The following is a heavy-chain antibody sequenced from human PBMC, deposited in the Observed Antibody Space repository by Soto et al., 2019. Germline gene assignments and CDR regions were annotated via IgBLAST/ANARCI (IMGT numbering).Heavy chain of an antibody. CDR1: GGSISSSSYY. D-gene: IGHD2-2*01. J-gene: IGHJ6*04. Sequence: SETLSLTCTVSGGSISSSSYYWGWIRQPPGKGLEWIGSIYYSGSTYYNPSLKSRVTISVDTSKNQFSLKLSSVTAADTAVYYCARGYCISTSCYLDEDYYYGMDVWGKGTTVS. CDR2: IYYSGST. V-gene: IGHV4-39*01. CDR3: ARGYCISTSCYLDEDYYYGMDV.